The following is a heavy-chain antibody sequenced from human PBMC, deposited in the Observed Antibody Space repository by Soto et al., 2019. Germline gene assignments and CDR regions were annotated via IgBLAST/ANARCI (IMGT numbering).Heavy chain of an antibody. V-gene: IGHV4-30-2*01. CDR3: ARTGDYRLDHGFDY. CDR2: IYHSGST. J-gene: IGHJ4*02. Sequence: PSETLSLTCGVYGGSISSGGYSWSWIRQPPGKGLEWIGYIYHSGSTYYNPSLKRRVTISADRSKNQFSLKLSSVTAADTAVYYCARTGDYRLDHGFDYWGQGTLVTVSS. CDR1: GGSISSGGYS. D-gene: IGHD4-17*01.